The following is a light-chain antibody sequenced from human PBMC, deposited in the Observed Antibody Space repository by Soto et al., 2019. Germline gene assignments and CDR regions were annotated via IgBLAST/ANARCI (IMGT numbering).Light chain of an antibody. J-gene: IGKJ1*01. CDR2: GAS. Sequence: EFVLTQSPGTLSFSPGERTTLSCRASQSISRYLAWYQQKPGQGPRLLIYGASSRATGTPDRFSGSGSGTDFTLTINRLEPEDFALYYCQQYGSSPPTFGQGTKVDIK. V-gene: IGKV3-20*01. CDR1: QSISRY. CDR3: QQYGSSPPT.